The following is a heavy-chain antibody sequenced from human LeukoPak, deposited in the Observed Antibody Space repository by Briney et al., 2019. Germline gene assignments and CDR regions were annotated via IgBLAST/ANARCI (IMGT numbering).Heavy chain of an antibody. J-gene: IGHJ5*02. V-gene: IGHV4-59*08. D-gene: IGHD1-26*01. CDR2: TYYSGST. CDR3: ARASSGSYLNWFDP. Sequence: SETLSLTCTVSGGSISSYYWSWIRQPPGKGLEWIGYTYYSGSTNYNPSLKSRVTISVDTSKNQFSLKLSSVTAADTAVYYCARASSGSYLNWFDPWGQGTLVTVSS. CDR1: GGSISSYY.